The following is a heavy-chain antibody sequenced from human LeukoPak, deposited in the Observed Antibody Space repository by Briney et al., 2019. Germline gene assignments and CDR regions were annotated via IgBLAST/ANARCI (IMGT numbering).Heavy chain of an antibody. D-gene: IGHD3-3*01. CDR1: GFTFSSYS. CDR3: GMEEEAFDI. V-gene: IGHV3-21*01. J-gene: IGHJ3*02. Sequence: GGSLRLSCAASGFTFSSYSMNWVRQAPGKGLEWVSSISYTSSYKYYADSVKGRFTISRDNAKNSVYLQMNSLRAEDTAVYYCGMEEEAFDIWGQGTMVTVSS. CDR2: ISYTSSYK.